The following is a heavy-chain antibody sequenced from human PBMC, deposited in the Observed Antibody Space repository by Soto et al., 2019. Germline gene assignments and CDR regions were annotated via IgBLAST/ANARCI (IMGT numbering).Heavy chain of an antibody. J-gene: IGHJ4*02. D-gene: IGHD1-1*01. CDR2: ISYDGSDK. CDR1: GFTFSSYA. V-gene: IGHV3-30-3*01. CDR3: ARDQSWQQL. Sequence: GGSLRLSCAASGFTFSSYAMHWVRQAPGKGLEWVALISYDGSDKDYADSVKGRFTISRDNSRNTLFLQMNSLRAEDTAVYYCARDQSWQQLGGQGTLVTVSS.